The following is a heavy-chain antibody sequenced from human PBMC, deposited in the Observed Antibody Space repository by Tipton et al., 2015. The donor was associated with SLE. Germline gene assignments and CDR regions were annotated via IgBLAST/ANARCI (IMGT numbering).Heavy chain of an antibody. CDR2: IWYDGSNK. D-gene: IGHD1-7*01. CDR1: GFTFSSYG. Sequence: LRLSCAASGFTFSSYGMHWVRQAPGKGLEWVAVIWYDGSNKYYADSVKGRFTISRDNSKNTLYLQMNSLRAEDTAVYYCAKAAGGLELRRWGQGTLVTVSS. J-gene: IGHJ4*02. V-gene: IGHV3-30*18. CDR3: AKAAGGLELRR.